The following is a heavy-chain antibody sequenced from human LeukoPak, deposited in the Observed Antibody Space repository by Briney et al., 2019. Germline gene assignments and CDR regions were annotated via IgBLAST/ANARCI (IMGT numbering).Heavy chain of an antibody. Sequence: SETLSLTCTVSGGSISSYYWSWIRQPAGKGLEWIGRIYTSGSTNYNPSLKSRVTMSADTSKDQFSLKLSSVTAADTAVYYCARGIAAATFDYWGQGTLVTVSS. CDR3: ARGIAAATFDY. CDR1: GGSISSYY. J-gene: IGHJ4*02. CDR2: IYTSGST. D-gene: IGHD6-13*01. V-gene: IGHV4-4*07.